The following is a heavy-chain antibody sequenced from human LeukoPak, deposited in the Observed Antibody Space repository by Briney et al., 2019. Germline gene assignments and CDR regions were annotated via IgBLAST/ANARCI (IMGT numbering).Heavy chain of an antibody. V-gene: IGHV4-39*07. J-gene: IGHJ4*02. Sequence: SETLTLTCTVSSGSISSTSYYWGWIRQPPGMGLEWIGSMYYSGSTYYNPSLKSRVTISVDTSKSQFSLKLSSVTAADTAVYYCAREMRSPRGGFDYWDQGTLVTVSS. CDR3: AREMRSPRGGFDY. CDR2: MYYSGST. D-gene: IGHD3-10*01. CDR1: SGSISSTSYY.